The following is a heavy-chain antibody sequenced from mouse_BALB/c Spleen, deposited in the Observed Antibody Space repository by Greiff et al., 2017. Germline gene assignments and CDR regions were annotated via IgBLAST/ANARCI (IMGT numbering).Heavy chain of an antibody. V-gene: IGHV3-6*02. Sequence: EVKLQESGPGLVKPSQSLSLTCSVTGYSITSGYYWNWIRQFPGNKLEWIGYISYDGSNNYNPSLKNRISITRDTSKNQFFLKLNSVTTEDTATYYCARRYYGSFAYWGQGTLVTVSA. CDR2: ISYDGSN. J-gene: IGHJ3*01. CDR1: GYSITSGYY. CDR3: ARRYYGSFAY. D-gene: IGHD2-2*01.